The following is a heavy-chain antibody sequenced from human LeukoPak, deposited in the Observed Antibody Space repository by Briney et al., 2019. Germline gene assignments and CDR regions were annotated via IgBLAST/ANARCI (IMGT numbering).Heavy chain of an antibody. Sequence: GGSLRLSCTASGFPFSIYSMNWVRQAPGKGLEWVGRAKSKTDGGTTDYAAPVKGRFTISRDDSKNTLYLQMNSLKTEDTAVYYCAAGTGYSDFDYWGQGTLVSVSS. V-gene: IGHV3-15*01. CDR1: GFPFSIYS. D-gene: IGHD3/OR15-3a*01. CDR2: AKSKTDGGTT. CDR3: AAGTGYSDFDY. J-gene: IGHJ4*02.